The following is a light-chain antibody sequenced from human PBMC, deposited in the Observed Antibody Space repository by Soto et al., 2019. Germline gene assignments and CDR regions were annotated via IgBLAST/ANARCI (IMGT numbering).Light chain of an antibody. Sequence: DIQLTPSPSPLSASVGDRVAITCLASQSISTYLNWYQQKPGKAPKVLIYAASNLQSGVPPRFSGSGSGTDFTLTISSLQPDDFATYYCQQRSNWPPSWTFGQGTKVDIK. CDR1: QSISTY. J-gene: IGKJ1*01. CDR2: AAS. CDR3: QQRSNWPPSWT. V-gene: IGKV1-39*01.